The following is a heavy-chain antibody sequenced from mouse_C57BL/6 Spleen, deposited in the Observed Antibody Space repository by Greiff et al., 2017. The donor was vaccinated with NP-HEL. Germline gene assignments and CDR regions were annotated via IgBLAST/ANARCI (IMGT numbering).Heavy chain of an antibody. D-gene: IGHD2-4*01. J-gene: IGHJ1*03. V-gene: IGHV1-62-2*01. Sequence: VKLMESGAELVKPGASVKLSCKASGYTFTEYTIHWVKQRSGQGLEWIGWVYPGSGSIKYNEKFKDKATLTADKSSSTVYMELSRLTSEDSAVYFCARPPLYDYDRGYFDVWGTGTTVTVSS. CDR1: GYTFTEYT. CDR3: ARPPLYDYDRGYFDV. CDR2: VYPGSGSI.